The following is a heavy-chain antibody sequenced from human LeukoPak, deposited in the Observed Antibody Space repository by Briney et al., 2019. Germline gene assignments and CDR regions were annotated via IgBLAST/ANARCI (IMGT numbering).Heavy chain of an antibody. CDR1: GFIFRSYT. Sequence: PGGSLRLSCAASGFIFRSYTINWVHQAPGKGLEWLSSISSTSSYIYYADSVKGRFAISRDNAKNLLYLQMNSLRAEDTAVYYCARFFGGDLDVWGQGTTVTVSS. CDR2: ISSTSSYI. V-gene: IGHV3-21*01. CDR3: ARFFGGDLDV. D-gene: IGHD2-21*02. J-gene: IGHJ6*02.